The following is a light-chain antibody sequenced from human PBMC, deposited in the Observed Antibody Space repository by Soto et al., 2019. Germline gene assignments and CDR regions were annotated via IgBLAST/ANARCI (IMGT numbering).Light chain of an antibody. CDR1: QSVTSY. V-gene: IGKV3-11*01. CDR3: QQRDSWL. J-gene: IGKJ2*01. Sequence: EIVLTQSPATLSLSPGERATFPCRASQSVTSYLAWYHQRPGQAPRLLIFDASNRATGTPARFSGSGSGTDFTLTISSLEPEDFAVYYCQQRDSWLFGQGTRLEIK. CDR2: DAS.